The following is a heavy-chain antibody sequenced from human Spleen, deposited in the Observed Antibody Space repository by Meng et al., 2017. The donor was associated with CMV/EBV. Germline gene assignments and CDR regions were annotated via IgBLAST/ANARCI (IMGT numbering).Heavy chain of an antibody. Sequence: ASGLTFGSYAVSWVRQAPGKGLEWVSDISGSGGSTYYADSVKGRFTISRDNSKNTLYLQMNSLRAEDTAVYYCAKGSTVTNGGWFDPWGQGTLVTVSS. V-gene: IGHV3-23*01. CDR3: AKGSTVTNGGWFDP. CDR2: ISGSGGST. CDR1: GLTFGSYA. D-gene: IGHD4-11*01. J-gene: IGHJ5*02.